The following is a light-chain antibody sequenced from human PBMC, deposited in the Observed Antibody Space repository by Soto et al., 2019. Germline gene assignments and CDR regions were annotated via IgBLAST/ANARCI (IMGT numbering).Light chain of an antibody. V-gene: IGKV1-16*02. CDR3: QQYNSYPMT. CDR1: QDISNY. CDR2: RGS. J-gene: IGKJ5*01. Sequence: DIQMTQSPSSLSASVGDRVTITCRASQDISNYLVWFQQKPGKAPKSLISRGSSLQSGVPSKFSGSGSGTDFTLTISSLQPEDVAIYYCQQYNSYPMTFGQGTRLEIK.